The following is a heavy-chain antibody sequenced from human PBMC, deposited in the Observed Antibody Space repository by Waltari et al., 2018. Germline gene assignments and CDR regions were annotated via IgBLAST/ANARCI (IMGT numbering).Heavy chain of an antibody. V-gene: IGHV4-39*07. CDR1: GGSISSSSYY. J-gene: IGHJ4*02. Sequence: QLQLQESGPGLVKPSETLSLTCPVSGGSISSSSYYWGWIRQPPGKGLEWIGSIYYSGSTYYNPSLKSRVTISVDTSKNQFSLKLSSVTAADTAVYYCARERGKGLEAFDYWGQGTLVTVSS. CDR2: IYYSGST. D-gene: IGHD1-1*01. CDR3: ARERGKGLEAFDY.